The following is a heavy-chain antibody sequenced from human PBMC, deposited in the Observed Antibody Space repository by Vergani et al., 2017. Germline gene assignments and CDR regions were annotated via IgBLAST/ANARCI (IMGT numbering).Heavy chain of an antibody. CDR3: ARDSRYGSGSYFYFDY. CDR1: GGSISSGGYY. D-gene: IGHD3-10*01. J-gene: IGHJ4*02. Sequence: QVQLQESGPGLVKPSQTLSLTCTVSGGSISSGGYYWSWIRQHPGKGLEWIGYIYYSGSNYYNPSLKSRVTISVETSKNQFSLKLSSVTAADTAVYYCARDSRYGSGSYFYFDYWGQGTLVTVSS. CDR2: IYYSGSN. V-gene: IGHV4-31*03.